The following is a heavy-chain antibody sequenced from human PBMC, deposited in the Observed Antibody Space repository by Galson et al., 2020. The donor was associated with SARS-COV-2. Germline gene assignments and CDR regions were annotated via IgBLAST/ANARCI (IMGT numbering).Heavy chain of an antibody. D-gene: IGHD6-13*01. CDR3: ARRNRWTIAASDPFDP. CDR2: ICYGESP. V-gene: IGHV4-39*01. J-gene: IGHJ5*02. CDR1: GDSISSRSFC. Sequence: PETLSLTCPLSGDSISSRSFCWGWIRQPPGKGLEWVGTICYGESPSYNPSLKSRVSTSVDTSQNQFSLKLRSVTAADTAVYYCARRNRWTIAASDPFDPWGQGNLVTVSS.